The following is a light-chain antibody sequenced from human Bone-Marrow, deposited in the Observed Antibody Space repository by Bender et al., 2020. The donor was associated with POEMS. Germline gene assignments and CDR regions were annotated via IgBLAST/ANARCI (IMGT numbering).Light chain of an antibody. CDR2: DVT. J-gene: IGLJ1*01. CDR3: SSYASSSSHV. V-gene: IGLV2-14*03. Sequence: QSALTQPASLSGSPGQSITISCTGTSSDVGGYDYVYWYQLRPGEAPTLLIYDVTNRPSGVPPRFSGSKSGNTASLTISGLQVEDDADYYCSSYASSSSHVFGTGTKVTVL. CDR1: SSDVGGYDY.